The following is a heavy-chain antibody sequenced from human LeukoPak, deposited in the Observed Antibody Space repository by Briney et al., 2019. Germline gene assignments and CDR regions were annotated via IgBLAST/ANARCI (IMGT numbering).Heavy chain of an antibody. J-gene: IGHJ6*03. CDR1: GGTFSSYA. V-gene: IGHV1-69*05. Sequence: GSSVKVSCKASGGTFSSYAISWVRQAPGQGLEWMGGIIPIFGTANYAQKFQGRVTITTDESTSTAYMELSSLRSEDTAVYYCARAHRSIAAAGTWRRDNAYYYYYMDVWGKGTTVTVSS. D-gene: IGHD6-13*01. CDR3: ARAHRSIAAAGTWRRDNAYYYYYMDV. CDR2: IIPIFGTA.